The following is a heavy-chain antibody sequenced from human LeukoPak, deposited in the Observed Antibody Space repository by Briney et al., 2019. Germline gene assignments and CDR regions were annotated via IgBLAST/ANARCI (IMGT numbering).Heavy chain of an antibody. CDR2: ISGLGGSA. V-gene: IGHV3-23*01. D-gene: IGHD6-13*01. CDR3: ARRGGSSWSSFDY. Sequence: GGSLRLTCVASGFIFNNYAMNWVRQAPGKGLEWVSGISGLGGSAYYAASVKGRFIISRDNSGNTLFFQLTNLRVEDTAVYYCARRGGSSWSSFDYWGHGTLVTVSS. CDR1: GFIFNNYA. J-gene: IGHJ4*01.